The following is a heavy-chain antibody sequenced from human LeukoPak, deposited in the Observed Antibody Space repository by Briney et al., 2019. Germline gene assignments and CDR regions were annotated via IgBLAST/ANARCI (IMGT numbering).Heavy chain of an antibody. CDR1: GYSFTSYW. J-gene: IGHJ4*02. V-gene: IGHV5-51*01. Sequence: GESLKISCKGSGYSFTSYWIGWVRQMPGKGLEWMGIIYPGDSDTRYSPSFQGQVTISADKSISTAFLQWSGLKASDAAMYYCARGHNQEVYYFDHWGQGTLVTVPS. D-gene: IGHD1-1*01. CDR2: IYPGDSDT. CDR3: ARGHNQEVYYFDH.